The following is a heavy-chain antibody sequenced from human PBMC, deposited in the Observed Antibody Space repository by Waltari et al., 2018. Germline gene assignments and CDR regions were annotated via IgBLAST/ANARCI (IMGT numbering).Heavy chain of an antibody. V-gene: IGHV4-59*01. Sequence: QVQLQESGPGLVKPSETLSLTCTVSGGSISSYYWSWIRQPPGTGLEWIGYIYYSGSTNSNASLKSRATISVDTSKNQFSLKLSSVTAADTAVYYCARGLRQQLVSYYYYYMDVWGKGTTVTISS. CDR2: IYYSGST. CDR1: GGSISSYY. CDR3: ARGLRQQLVSYYYYYMDV. J-gene: IGHJ6*03. D-gene: IGHD6-13*01.